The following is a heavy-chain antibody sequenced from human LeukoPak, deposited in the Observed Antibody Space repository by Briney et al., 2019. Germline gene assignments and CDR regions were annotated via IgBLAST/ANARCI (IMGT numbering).Heavy chain of an antibody. CDR3: TTDVIGYSGYDYFDH. J-gene: IGHJ4*02. CDR1: GFTFSNAW. V-gene: IGHV3-15*01. CDR2: IKSKTDGGTT. Sequence: GGSLRLSCAASGFTFSNAWMSWVRQAPGKGLEWVGRIKSKTDGGTTDYAAPVKGRFTISRDDSKNTLYLQMNSLKTEDTAVYYCTTDVIGYSGYDYFDHWGQGTLVTVSS. D-gene: IGHD5-12*01.